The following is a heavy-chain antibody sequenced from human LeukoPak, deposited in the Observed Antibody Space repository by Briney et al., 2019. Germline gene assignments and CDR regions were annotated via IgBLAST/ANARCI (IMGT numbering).Heavy chain of an antibody. Sequence: SETLSLTCTVSGGSISSYYWSWIRQPPGKGLEWIGYIYYSGSTNYNPSLKSRVTISVDTSKNQFSLKLSSVTAADTAVYYCARHVGRGYYDSSGPTFDYWGQGTLVTVSS. CDR1: GGSISSYY. J-gene: IGHJ4*02. CDR3: ARHVGRGYYDSSGPTFDY. CDR2: IYYSGST. D-gene: IGHD3-22*01. V-gene: IGHV4-59*08.